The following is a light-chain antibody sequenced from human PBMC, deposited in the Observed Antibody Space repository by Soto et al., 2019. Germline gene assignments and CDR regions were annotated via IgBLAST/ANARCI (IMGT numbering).Light chain of an antibody. Sequence: QSVLTQPPSVSGAPGQRVTISCTGSSSNIGAGYDVHWYQQLPGTAPKLHMFGNSNRPSGVPDRFSGSKSGTSASLAITGLQAEDEADYYCQSYDSSLSGYVFGTGTKVTVL. CDR2: GNS. V-gene: IGLV1-40*01. CDR3: QSYDSSLSGYV. J-gene: IGLJ1*01. CDR1: SSNIGAGYD.